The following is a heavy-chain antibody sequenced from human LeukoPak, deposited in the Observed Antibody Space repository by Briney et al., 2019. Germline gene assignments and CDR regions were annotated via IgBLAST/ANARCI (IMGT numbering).Heavy chain of an antibody. V-gene: IGHV4-59*08. J-gene: IGHJ2*01. CDR2: IYYSGSI. D-gene: IGHD6-19*01. Sequence: SETLSLTCTVSGGSISSYYWSWIRQLPGKGLEWIGYIYYSGSINYNPSLKSRVTISVDTSKNQFSLKLSSVTAADTAVYYCLRHGWHAWYFDLWGRGTLVTVSS. CDR3: LRHGWHAWYFDL. CDR1: GGSISSYY.